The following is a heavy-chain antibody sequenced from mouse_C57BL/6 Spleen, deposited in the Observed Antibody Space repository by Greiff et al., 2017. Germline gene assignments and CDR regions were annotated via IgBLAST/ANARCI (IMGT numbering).Heavy chain of an antibody. CDR3: TTRDGYYHYAMDC. CDR1: GFNIKDYY. J-gene: IGHJ4*01. V-gene: IGHV14-1*01. CDR2: IDPEDGDT. Sequence: VQLQQSGAELVRPGASVKLSCTASGFNIKDYYMHWVKQRPEQGLEWIGRIDPEDGDTEYAPKFQGKATLTADTSSNTAYLQLSSLTSEDTAVYYCTTRDGYYHYAMDCWGQGPSVSASS. D-gene: IGHD2-3*01.